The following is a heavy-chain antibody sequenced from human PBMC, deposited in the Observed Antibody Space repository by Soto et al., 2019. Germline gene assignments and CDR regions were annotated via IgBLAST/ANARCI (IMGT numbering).Heavy chain of an antibody. Sequence: GGSLRLSCAASGFAFSNFWMTWVRQAPGKGLEWVANIKKDGSEQYYVDPVEGRFTVSRDNAKNSVDLQMNSLRPEDTAVYYCASGNYYNGMDVWGQGTTVTVSS. J-gene: IGHJ6*02. CDR3: ASGNYYNGMDV. D-gene: IGHD3-10*01. V-gene: IGHV3-7*01. CDR1: GFAFSNFW. CDR2: IKKDGSEQ.